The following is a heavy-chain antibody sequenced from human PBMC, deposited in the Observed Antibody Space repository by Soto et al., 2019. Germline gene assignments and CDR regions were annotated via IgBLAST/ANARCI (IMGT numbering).Heavy chain of an antibody. CDR1: GVTCYSYG. D-gene: IGHD6-19*01. Sequence: AGCMGISCASSGVTCYSYGIHWVRKTPGKGLEWVAVISYDGSNKYYADSVKGRFTISRDNSKNTLYLQMNSLRAEDTAVYYCAKDGSSGWYDANCGQGTLGT. V-gene: IGHV3-30*18. CDR3: AKDGSSGWYDAN. J-gene: IGHJ4*02. CDR2: ISYDGSNK.